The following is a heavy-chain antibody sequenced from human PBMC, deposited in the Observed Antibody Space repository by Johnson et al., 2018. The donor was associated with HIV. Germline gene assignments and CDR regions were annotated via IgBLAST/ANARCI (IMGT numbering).Heavy chain of an antibody. CDR3: ARERAVTTKGYDEDAFDI. Sequence: QVQLVESGGGVVQPGRSLRLSCAASGFTFSSYAMHWVRQAPGKGLEWVAVISYDGTNKDYADSVKGRFTMSRDNSKNTLYLQMSSLRAEDTALYYCARERAVTTKGYDEDAFDIWGQGTMVTVSS. D-gene: IGHD4-17*01. CDR1: GFTFSSYA. CDR2: ISYDGTNK. V-gene: IGHV3-30-3*01. J-gene: IGHJ3*02.